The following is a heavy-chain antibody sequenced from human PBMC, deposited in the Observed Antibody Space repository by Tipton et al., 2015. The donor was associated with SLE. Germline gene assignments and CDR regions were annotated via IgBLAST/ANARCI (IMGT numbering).Heavy chain of an antibody. CDR2: INTNTGNP. D-gene: IGHD3-10*01. Sequence: QSGPEVKKPGASVKVSCTASGYTFTSYAMNWVRQAPGQGLEWMGWINTNTGNPTYAQGFTGRFVFSLDTSVSTAYLQISSLKAEDTAVYYCARSWFREFTYYYYYGMDVWGQGTTVTVSS. CDR3: ARSWFREFTYYYYYGMDV. J-gene: IGHJ6*02. CDR1: GYTFTSYA. V-gene: IGHV7-4-1*02.